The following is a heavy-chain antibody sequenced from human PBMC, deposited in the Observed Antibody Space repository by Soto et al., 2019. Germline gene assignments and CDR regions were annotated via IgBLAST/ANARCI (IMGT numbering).Heavy chain of an antibody. J-gene: IGHJ6*02. CDR3: ARDGSGYRSRASPMDV. V-gene: IGHV1-69*01. D-gene: IGHD3-22*01. CDR1: GVTFSSYA. Sequence: QVQLVQSGAEVKKPGSSVKVSYKASGVTFSSYAISWVRQAPGQGLEWMGGIIPIFGTANYAQKFQGRVTITADESTSTAYMELSSLRSEDTAVYYCARDGSGYRSRASPMDVWGQGTTVTVSS. CDR2: IIPIFGTA.